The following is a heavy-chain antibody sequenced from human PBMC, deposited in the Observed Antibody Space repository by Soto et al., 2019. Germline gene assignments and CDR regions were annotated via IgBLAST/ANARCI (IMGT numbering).Heavy chain of an antibody. CDR1: GFTFSSYS. Sequence: GGSLRLSCAASGFTFSSYSMNWVRQAPGKGLEWVSYISSSSSTIYYADSVKGRFTISRDNAKNSLYLQMNSLRAEDTAVYYCAREPYCSGGSCYSDAFDIWGQGTMVTVSS. CDR2: ISSSSSTI. V-gene: IGHV3-48*01. D-gene: IGHD2-15*01. CDR3: AREPYCSGGSCYSDAFDI. J-gene: IGHJ3*02.